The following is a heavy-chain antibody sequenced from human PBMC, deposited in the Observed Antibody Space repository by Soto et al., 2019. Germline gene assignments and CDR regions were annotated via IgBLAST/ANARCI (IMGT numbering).Heavy chain of an antibody. D-gene: IGHD2-2*01. V-gene: IGHV3-30-3*01. J-gene: IGHJ4*02. CDR1: GFTFSSYA. CDR3: GRCSSTIGHFGADY. CDR2: ISYVGNNK. Sequence: QVQLVESGGGVVQPGRSLRLSCAASGFTFSSYALHWVRQAPCRGLEWVALISYVGNNKYYANSVKCRFTISRDNSKNTLYLQMGSLRAEDTAVYYCGRCSSTIGHFGADYWGQGTLVTVSS.